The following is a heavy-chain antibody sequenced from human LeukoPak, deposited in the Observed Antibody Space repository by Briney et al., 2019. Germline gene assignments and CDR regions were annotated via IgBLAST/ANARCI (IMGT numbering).Heavy chain of an antibody. J-gene: IGHJ4*02. D-gene: IGHD3-10*01. Sequence: GESLKISCKGSGYSFTSYWIGWVRQMPGEGLEWMGIIYPGDSDTRYSPSFQGQVTISADKSISTAYLQWSSLKASDTAMYYCASVPSYYYGSGQFDYWGQGTLVTVSS. CDR1: GYSFTSYW. CDR2: IYPGDSDT. CDR3: ASVPSYYYGSGQFDY. V-gene: IGHV5-51*01.